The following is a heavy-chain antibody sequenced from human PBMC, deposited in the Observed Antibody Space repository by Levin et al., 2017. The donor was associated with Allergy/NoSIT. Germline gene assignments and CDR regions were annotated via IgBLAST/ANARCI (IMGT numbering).Heavy chain of an antibody. Sequence: PKASVKVSCAASGFTFYNYAMNWVRQAPGKGLEWVSYIASSVSPIYYADSVRGRFTISRDNAQNSLYLQMNSLRDEDTAVYYCARSLGLGDSGGDYWGQGTLVSVSS. D-gene: IGHD3/OR15-3a*01. V-gene: IGHV3-48*02. CDR1: GFTFYNYA. J-gene: IGHJ4*02. CDR2: IASSVSPI. CDR3: ARSLGLGDSGGDY.